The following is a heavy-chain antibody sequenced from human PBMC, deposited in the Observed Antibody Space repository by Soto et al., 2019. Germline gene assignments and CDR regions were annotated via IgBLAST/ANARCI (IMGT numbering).Heavy chain of an antibody. V-gene: IGHV3-30*03. Sequence: QVQLVESGGGVVQPGRSLRLSCAASGFTFSSYGMHWARQAPGKGLEWVALISHDGSNKYYPDSVKGRFTISRDNSKNTLYLQMNSLRTEDTAVYYCAAGLYFFDYCGQGTLVIVSS. J-gene: IGHJ4*02. CDR1: GFTFSSYG. CDR3: AAGLYFFDY. D-gene: IGHD6-13*01. CDR2: ISHDGSNK.